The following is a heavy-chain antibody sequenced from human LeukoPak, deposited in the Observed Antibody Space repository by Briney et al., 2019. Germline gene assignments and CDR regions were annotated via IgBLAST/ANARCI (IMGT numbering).Heavy chain of an antibody. CDR1: GFTFSGSA. CDR3: ASLSRLS. D-gene: IGHD3-16*01. J-gene: IGHJ5*02. CDR2: INSDGSST. V-gene: IGHV3-74*01. Sequence: PGGSLRLSCAASGFTFSGSAMHLVRQASGKGLVWVSRINSDGSSTSYADSVKGRFTISRDNAKNTLYLQMNSLRAEDTAVYYCASLSRLSWGQGTLVTVSS.